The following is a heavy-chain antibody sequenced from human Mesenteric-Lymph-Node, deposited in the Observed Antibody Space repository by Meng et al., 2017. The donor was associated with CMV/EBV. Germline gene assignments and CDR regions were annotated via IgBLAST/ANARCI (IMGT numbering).Heavy chain of an antibody. Sequence: VQLQQWGAGLLKPSETLSLPCAAYGGSFSGYYWSWIRQPPGKGLEWIGEINHSGSTNYNPSLKSRVTISVDTSKNQFSLKLSSVTAADTAVYYCARHQRWLKSEGGFNYWGQGTLVTVSS. CDR3: ARHQRWLKSEGGFNY. D-gene: IGHD4-23*01. V-gene: IGHV4-34*01. J-gene: IGHJ4*02. CDR2: INHSGST. CDR1: GGSFSGYY.